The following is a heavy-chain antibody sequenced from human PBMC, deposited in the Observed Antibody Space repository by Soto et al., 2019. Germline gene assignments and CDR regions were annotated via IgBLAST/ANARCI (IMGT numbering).Heavy chain of an antibody. CDR1: GYTFTSYG. Sequence: ASVTVSCKASGYTFTSYGISWVRQAPGQGLEWMGWISAYNGNTNYAQKLQGRVTMTTDTSTSTAYMELRSLRSGDTAVYYCARESSLSYYGSGSYPYASDYWGQGTLVTVSS. V-gene: IGHV1-18*01. CDR3: ARESSLSYYGSGSYPYASDY. CDR2: ISAYNGNT. J-gene: IGHJ4*02. D-gene: IGHD3-10*01.